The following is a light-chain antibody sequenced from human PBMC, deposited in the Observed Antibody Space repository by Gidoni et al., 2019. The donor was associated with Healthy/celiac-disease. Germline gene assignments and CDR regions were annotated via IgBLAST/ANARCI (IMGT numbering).Light chain of an antibody. Sequence: AIQLTQSPSSLSASVGDRVPITCRASQGISSALAWYQQKPGNAPKLLIYDASSLESGVPSRFSGSRSGTYFPLSISRLQPEDFATYFCQQFNRYPPPLTFGGGPKVEIK. V-gene: IGKV1-13*02. CDR3: QQFNRYPPPLT. CDR1: QGISSA. CDR2: DAS. J-gene: IGKJ4*01.